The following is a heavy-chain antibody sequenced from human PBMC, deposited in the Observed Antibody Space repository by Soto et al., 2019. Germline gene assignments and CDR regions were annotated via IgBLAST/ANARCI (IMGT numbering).Heavy chain of an antibody. CDR2: IYHSGST. Sequence: PSDTLSLTCAVSGGSLSSSNWWSWVRQPPGKGLEWIGEIYHSGSTNYNPSLKSRVTISVDKSKRQFSLKLSSMTSADTAVYYCASRDKHDYDSSGTDFDSWGQGIQVTVSS. CDR3: ASRDKHDYDSSGTDFDS. V-gene: IGHV4-4*02. CDR1: GGSLSSSNW. D-gene: IGHD3-22*01. J-gene: IGHJ4*02.